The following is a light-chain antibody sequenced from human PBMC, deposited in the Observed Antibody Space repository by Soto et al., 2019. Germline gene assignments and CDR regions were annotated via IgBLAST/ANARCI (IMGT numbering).Light chain of an antibody. V-gene: IGKV1-5*01. CDR3: QQCDTFST. CDR2: EAS. CDR1: QTINNW. J-gene: IGKJ1*01. Sequence: IHMTLSPSTLSASVGYRVTITCRASQTINNWLAWYRQKPGKAPKLLISEASRLESGVPSRFNGGGYGTEFTLTISSLQPDDFATYYCQQCDTFSTFGQGTKVDIK.